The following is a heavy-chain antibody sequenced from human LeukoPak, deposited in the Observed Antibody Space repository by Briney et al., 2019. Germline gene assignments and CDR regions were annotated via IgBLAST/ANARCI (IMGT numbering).Heavy chain of an antibody. Sequence: GASVEVSCKASGYTFTSYGINWVRQAPGQGLEWMGWISAYNGNTNYAQKLQGRVTMTTDTSTSTVYMELRSLRSDDTAVYYCARGTYYYDNSGHNSVDAFDIWGQGTMVTVSS. V-gene: IGHV1-18*04. CDR1: GYTFTSYG. CDR3: ARGTYYYDNSGHNSVDAFDI. D-gene: IGHD3-22*01. CDR2: ISAYNGNT. J-gene: IGHJ3*02.